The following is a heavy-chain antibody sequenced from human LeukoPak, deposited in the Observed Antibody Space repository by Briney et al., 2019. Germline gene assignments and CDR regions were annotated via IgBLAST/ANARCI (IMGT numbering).Heavy chain of an antibody. CDR3: FGSGSYSK. CDR2: IKPDGSET. CDR1: GFTFSNSW. D-gene: IGHD3-10*01. V-gene: IGHV3-7*01. Sequence: GGSLRLSCAASGFTFSNSWMNWVRQALGKGLGWVANIKPDGSETHYVDSVKGRFTISRDNARNSVYLQMNRLRAEDTAVYYCFGSGSYSKWDQGTLVTVSS. J-gene: IGHJ4*02.